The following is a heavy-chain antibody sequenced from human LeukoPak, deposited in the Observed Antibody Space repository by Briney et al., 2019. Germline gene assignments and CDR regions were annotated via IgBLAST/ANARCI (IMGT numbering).Heavy chain of an antibody. Sequence: GGSPRLSCAASGFTFSSYAMSWVRQAPGKGLEWVSAISGSGGSTYYADSVKGRFTISRDNSKNTLYLQMNSLRAEDTAVYYCAKLVTDAEYFQHWGQGTLVTVSS. J-gene: IGHJ1*01. CDR2: ISGSGGST. CDR1: GFTFSSYA. CDR3: AKLVTDAEYFQH. V-gene: IGHV3-23*01.